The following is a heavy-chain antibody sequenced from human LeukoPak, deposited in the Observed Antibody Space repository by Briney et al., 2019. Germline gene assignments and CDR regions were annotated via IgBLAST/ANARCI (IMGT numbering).Heavy chain of an antibody. CDR2: IIPILGIA. CDR3: ARGNTVVTLPFDY. V-gene: IGHV1-69*04. D-gene: IGHD4-23*01. Sequence: SVKVSCKASGGTFSSYAISWVRQAPGQGLEWMGRIIPILGIANYAQKFQGRVTITADKSTSTAYMELSSLRSEDTAVYYCARGNTVVTLPFDYWGQGTLVTVSS. CDR1: GGTFSSYA. J-gene: IGHJ4*02.